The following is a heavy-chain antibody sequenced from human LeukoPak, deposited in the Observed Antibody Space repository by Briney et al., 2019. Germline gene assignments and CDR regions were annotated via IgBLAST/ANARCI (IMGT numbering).Heavy chain of an antibody. CDR1: GYTFTGYY. CDR3: ARGNWRSGYYYYFDY. D-gene: IGHD3-22*01. J-gene: IGHJ4*02. CDR2: INPNSGGT. Sequence: VASVKVSCKASGYTFTGYYMHWVRQAPGQGLEWMGWINPNSGGTNYAQKFQGRVTMTRDTSISTAYMELSRLRSDDTAVYYCARGNWRSGYYYYFDYWGQGTLVTVSS. V-gene: IGHV1-2*02.